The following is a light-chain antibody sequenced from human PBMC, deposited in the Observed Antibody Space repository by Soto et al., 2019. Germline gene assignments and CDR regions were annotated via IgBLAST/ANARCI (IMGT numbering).Light chain of an antibody. CDR1: QSLVHSDGNTY. Sequence: DVVLTQSPLSLPVTLGQPASISCRSSQSLVHSDGNTYLTWFQQRPGQSPRRLIYKVSNWDSGVPDRFSGSGSGTDFTLKIGRVEAEDVGVYYCIQATHWPYTLGQGTKLEIK. J-gene: IGKJ2*01. CDR3: IQATHWPYT. CDR2: KVS. V-gene: IGKV2-30*02.